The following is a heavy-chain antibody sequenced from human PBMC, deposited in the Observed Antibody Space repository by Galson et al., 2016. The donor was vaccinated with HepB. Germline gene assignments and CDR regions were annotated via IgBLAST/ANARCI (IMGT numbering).Heavy chain of an antibody. CDR1: GESFTSYG. CDR2: ISPHNGDV. CDR3: AIDYLGSGSYL. V-gene: IGHV1-18*01. Sequence: SVKVSCKALGESFTSYGVNWVRQAPGQGLEWMGWISPHNGDVKDAPNFQGRVTLTTDTSASTAFLELRSLRSDDTAVYFCAIDYLGSGSYLWGQGTLVTVSS. J-gene: IGHJ4*02. D-gene: IGHD3-10*01.